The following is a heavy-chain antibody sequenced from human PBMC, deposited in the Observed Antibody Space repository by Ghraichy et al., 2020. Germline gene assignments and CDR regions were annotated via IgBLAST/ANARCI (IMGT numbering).Heavy chain of an antibody. J-gene: IGHJ5*02. CDR2: ISLSGGAT. CDR1: GFTFTSYA. D-gene: IGHD1-26*01. V-gene: IGHV3-23*01. Sequence: RGSLRLSCAASGFTFTSYAMSWVRQAPGEGLDWVAAISLSGGATYYADSVKGRFTISRDNSKNTLFLHMSSLRAEDTALYYCVKDIRDNGNYGWFDPWGQGTLVTVSS. CDR3: VKDIRDNGNYGWFDP.